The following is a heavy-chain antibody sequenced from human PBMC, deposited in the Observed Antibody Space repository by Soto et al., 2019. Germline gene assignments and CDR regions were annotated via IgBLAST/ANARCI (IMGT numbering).Heavy chain of an antibody. J-gene: IGHJ2*01. CDR1: GFTFSNYN. CDR3: ASDRMRPGVDWRLWFFDL. Sequence: EVQLVESGGGLVKPGGSLRLSCAASGFTFSNYNVNWVRQAPGKGLEWVSSITSTSNYINYGDSVKGRFTISRDNAKNSLYLQMNSLRAEHTAVHYCASDRMRPGVDWRLWFFDLWGRGTLVTVSS. CDR2: ITSTSNYI. V-gene: IGHV3-21*01. D-gene: IGHD7-27*01.